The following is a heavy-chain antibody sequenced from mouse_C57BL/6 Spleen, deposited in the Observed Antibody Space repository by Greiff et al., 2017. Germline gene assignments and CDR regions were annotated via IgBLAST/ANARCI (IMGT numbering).Heavy chain of an antibody. CDR2: ISSGSSTI. Sequence: DVILVESGGGLVKPGGSLKLSCAASGFTFSDYGMHWVRQAPEKGLEWVAYISSGSSTIYYADTVKGRFTISRDNAKNTLFLQMTSLRSEDTAMYYCAREDYGSSYYFDYWGQGTTLTVSS. D-gene: IGHD1-1*01. CDR1: GFTFSDYG. J-gene: IGHJ2*01. CDR3: AREDYGSSYYFDY. V-gene: IGHV5-17*01.